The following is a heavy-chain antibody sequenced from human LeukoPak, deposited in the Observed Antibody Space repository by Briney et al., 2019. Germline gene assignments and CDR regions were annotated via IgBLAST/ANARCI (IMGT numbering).Heavy chain of an antibody. CDR2: IRPYNGNT. V-gene: IGHV1-18*01. CDR1: GYTFTTYG. J-gene: IGHJ4*02. Sequence: VASVKVSCKASGYTFTTYGISWVRQAPGQGLEWMGWIRPYNGNTNSAQKLQDRVTMTTDTSTSTAYMELRSLRSDDTAVYYCARDDRDTCSGDCYYFDYWGQGTLVTVSS. D-gene: IGHD2-21*02. CDR3: ARDDRDTCSGDCYYFDY.